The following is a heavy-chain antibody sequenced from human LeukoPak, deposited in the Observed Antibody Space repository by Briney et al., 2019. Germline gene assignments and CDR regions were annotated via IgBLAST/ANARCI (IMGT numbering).Heavy chain of an antibody. CDR1: GFTFSSYA. CDR3: ASLVLYCSGGSCYGVDY. CDR2: ITSSGAAT. D-gene: IGHD2-15*01. J-gene: IGHJ4*02. V-gene: IGHV3-21*01. Sequence: QPGGSLRLSCAASGFTFSSYAMSWVRQAPGKGLEWVSSITSSGAATYYADSVKGRFTISRDNAKNSLYLQMNSLRAEDTAVYYCASLVLYCSGGSCYGVDYWGQGTLVTVSS.